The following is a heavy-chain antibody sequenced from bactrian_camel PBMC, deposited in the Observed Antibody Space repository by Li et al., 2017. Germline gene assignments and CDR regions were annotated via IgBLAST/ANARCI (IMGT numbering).Heavy chain of an antibody. CDR2: LEPDGIKT. V-gene: IGHV3S6*01. CDR3: AAKSRGLPCTLLPGTAYSY. CDR1: GYSFTTHC. D-gene: IGHD6*01. Sequence: QVQLVESGGGSVQEGGSLRLSCAAPGYSFTTHCMAWFRQAPGKEREGVAVLEPDGIKTYADAVKGRVIISKDRAQSTLYLQMSSLKPEDTAMYYCAAKSRGLPCTLLPGTAYSYWGQGTQVTVS. J-gene: IGHJ4*01.